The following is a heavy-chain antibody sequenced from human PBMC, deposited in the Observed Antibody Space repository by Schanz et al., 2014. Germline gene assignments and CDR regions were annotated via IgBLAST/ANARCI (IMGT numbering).Heavy chain of an antibody. CDR3: ARVRRRIATPSTPSFRNYYYYAMDV. Sequence: QVQLLQFGGGVVQPGRSLRLSCAASGFTFSSYAMHWVRQAPGKGLEWVALISYDGRNKYYADSVKGRFTISRDNSKNTLYLQMNSLSADDTAVFYCARVRRRIATPSTPSFRNYYYYAMDVWGQGTTVTVSS. D-gene: IGHD6-13*01. CDR2: ISYDGRNK. J-gene: IGHJ6*02. V-gene: IGHV3-30-3*01. CDR1: GFTFSSYA.